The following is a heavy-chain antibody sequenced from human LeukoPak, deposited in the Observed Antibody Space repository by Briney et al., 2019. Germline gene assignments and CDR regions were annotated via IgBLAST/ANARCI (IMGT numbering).Heavy chain of an antibody. CDR2: MNQDGSER. CDR1: GFIFSDSW. D-gene: IGHD3-22*01. J-gene: IGHJ4*02. V-gene: IGHV3-7*01. CDR3: ARDSVLYYDSSGLDY. Sequence: GGSLRLSCGASGFIFSDSWMTWVRQAPGEGLEWVANMNQDGSERYYLDSVKGRFTISRDNAKNSLYLQMNSLRAEDTAVYYCARDSVLYYDSSGLDYWGQGTLVTVSS.